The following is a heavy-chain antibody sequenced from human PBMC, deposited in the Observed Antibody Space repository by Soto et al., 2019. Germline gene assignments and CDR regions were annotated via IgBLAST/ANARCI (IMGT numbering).Heavy chain of an antibody. CDR3: ARVGSPSAAAGYYFDY. J-gene: IGHJ4*02. D-gene: IGHD6-13*01. Sequence: GGSLRLSCAASGFTFSSYAMHWVRQAPGKGLEWVAVISYDGSNKYYADSVKGRFTISRDNSKNTLYLQMNSLRAEDTAVYYCARVGSPSAAAGYYFDYWGQGTLVTVSS. V-gene: IGHV3-30-3*01. CDR1: GFTFSSYA. CDR2: ISYDGSNK.